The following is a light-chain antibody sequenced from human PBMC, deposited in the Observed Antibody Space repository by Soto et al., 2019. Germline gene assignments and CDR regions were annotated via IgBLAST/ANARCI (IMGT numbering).Light chain of an antibody. CDR1: SSDIGTYNY. V-gene: IGLV2-8*01. CDR2: EVT. CDR3: SSYAGTSTNVV. J-gene: IGLJ2*01. Sequence: QSALTQPPSASGSPGQSVTISCTGTSSDIGTYNYVSWYQQHPGKAPKLIIFEVTKRPSGVPDRFSGSKSGNTASLTVSGLQAEDEADYYCSSYAGTSTNVVFGGGTKVTVL.